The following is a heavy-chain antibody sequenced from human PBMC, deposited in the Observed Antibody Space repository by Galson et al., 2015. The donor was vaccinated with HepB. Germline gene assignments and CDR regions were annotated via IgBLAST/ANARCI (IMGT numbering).Heavy chain of an antibody. Sequence: SLKLSCAASGFTFSSYGMHWVRQAPGKGLEWVAVISYDGSDKYYADSVKGRFTISRDNSKNTAYLQMNSLKTEDTAVDYCHPLGKAVAGTQFDGIDVWGQGTMVTVSS. CDR3: HPLGKAVAGTQFDGIDV. CDR2: ISYDGSDK. J-gene: IGHJ3*01. CDR1: GFTFSSYG. D-gene: IGHD6-19*01. V-gene: IGHV3-30*03.